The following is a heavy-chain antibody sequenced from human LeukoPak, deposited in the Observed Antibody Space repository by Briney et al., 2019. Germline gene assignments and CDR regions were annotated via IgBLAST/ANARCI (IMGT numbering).Heavy chain of an antibody. D-gene: IGHD3-16*02. CDR2: VSYDGSKK. J-gene: IGHJ4*02. Sequence: GRSLRLSCAASGFTFSNYGIHWVRQAPGKGLEWVAIVSYDGSKKYYGDSVKGRFTISRDNSKNTLYLQMNSLRAEDTAVYYCARDFELSHWGQGTLVTVSS. CDR3: ARDFELSH. V-gene: IGHV3-30*03. CDR1: GFTFSNYG.